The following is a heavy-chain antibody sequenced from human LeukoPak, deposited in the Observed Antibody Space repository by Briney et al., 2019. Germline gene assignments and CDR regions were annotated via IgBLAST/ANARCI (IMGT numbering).Heavy chain of an antibody. D-gene: IGHD3-22*01. CDR3: AKGHSSGYLDFDY. CDR2: INWNGDST. Sequence: PGGSLRLSCAASGFTFDEFGMSWVRQAPGKGLEWVSGINWNGDSTPYADSVQGRFTISRDNAKNSLYLQMNSLRTEDTALYYCAKGHSSGYLDFDYWGQGTLVTVSS. V-gene: IGHV3-20*04. J-gene: IGHJ4*02. CDR1: GFTFDEFG.